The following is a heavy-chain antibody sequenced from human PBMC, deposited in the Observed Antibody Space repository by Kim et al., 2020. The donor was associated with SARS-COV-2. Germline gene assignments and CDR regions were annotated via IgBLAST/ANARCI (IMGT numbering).Heavy chain of an antibody. V-gene: IGHV1-2*06. CDR3: AGGPCATTWCSHYFDF. Sequence: ASVKVSCKASGYTFTGYYIHWVRQAPGQGLEWMGRISPNSGDTNYAQMFQGRVSMTGDTSISAAYMELSGLRSDDTAVYSCAGGPCATTWCSHYFDFWG. D-gene: IGHD1-26*01. J-gene: IGHJ4*01. CDR2: ISPNSGDT. CDR1: GYTFTGYY.